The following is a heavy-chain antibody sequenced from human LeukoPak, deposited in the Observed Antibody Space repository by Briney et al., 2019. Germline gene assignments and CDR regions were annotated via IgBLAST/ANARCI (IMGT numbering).Heavy chain of an antibody. D-gene: IGHD3-22*01. J-gene: IGHJ3*02. CDR1: GGSFSGYY. CDR2: INHSGST. V-gene: IGHV4-34*01. CDR3: ARHLGYYDSSGYLDAFDI. Sequence: SETLSLTCAVYGGSFSGYYWSWIRQPPGKGLEWIGEINHSGSTNYNPSLKSRVTISVDTSKNQFSLKLSSVTAADTAVYYCARHLGYYDSSGYLDAFDIWGQGTMVTVSS.